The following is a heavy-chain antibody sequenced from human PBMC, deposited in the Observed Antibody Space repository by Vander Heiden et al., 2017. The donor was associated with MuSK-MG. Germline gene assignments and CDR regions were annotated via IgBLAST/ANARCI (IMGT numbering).Heavy chain of an antibody. J-gene: IGHJ6*02. CDR1: RPTFIIYG. CDR2: IWYNGSNK. D-gene: IGHD3-22*01. CDR3: ARDKGYYYDSSGYYYGYYYYYYGMNV. Sequence: HMVEFGGGVVQPGRSPRLPCAASRPTFIIYGLLCVRQALGKGLVWVAVIWYNGSNKYYADSVKGRFTISSDNSENTLYLQMNSLRAEDTAVYYCARDKGYYYDSSGYYYGYYYYYYGMNVWGQWTTVTVSS. V-gene: IGHV3-33*01.